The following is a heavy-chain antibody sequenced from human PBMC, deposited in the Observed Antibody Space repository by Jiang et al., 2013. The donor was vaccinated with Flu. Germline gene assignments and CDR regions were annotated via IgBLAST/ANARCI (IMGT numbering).Heavy chain of an antibody. D-gene: IGHD7-27*01. CDR3: ARDWSLGIRTSGAFDI. J-gene: IGHJ3*02. CDR2: INPNSGGT. CDR1: GYTFTGYY. Sequence: GAEVKKPGASVKVSCKASGYTFTGYYMHWVRQAPGQGLEWMGWINPNSGGTNYAQKFQGRVTMTRDTSISTAYMELSRLRSDDTAVYYCARDWSLGIRTSGAFDIWGQGTMVTVSS. V-gene: IGHV1-2*02.